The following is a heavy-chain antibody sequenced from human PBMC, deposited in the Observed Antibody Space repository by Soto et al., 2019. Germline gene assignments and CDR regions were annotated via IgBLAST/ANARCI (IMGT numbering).Heavy chain of an antibody. J-gene: IGHJ4*02. D-gene: IGHD5-12*01. CDR2: VSASGLNT. V-gene: IGHV3-23*01. CDR1: GFTFSTYA. CDR3: AKERPRRTSGYFFDY. Sequence: VQLLESGGKLVQPGGSLTLSCAASGFTFSTYAMAWVRQAPGKGLEWVSGVSASGLNTDYADPVKGRFYISRDNSKNAVSLHMNSLRAEDTALYYCAKERPRRTSGYFFDYGGQGTPVSVSS.